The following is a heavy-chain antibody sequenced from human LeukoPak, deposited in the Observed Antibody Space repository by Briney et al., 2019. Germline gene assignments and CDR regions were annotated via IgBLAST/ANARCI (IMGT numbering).Heavy chain of an antibody. Sequence: ASVKVSCKASRYTFTSYGISWVRQAPGQGLEWMGWISAYNGNTNYAQKLQGRVTMTTDTSTSTAYMELSSLRSEDTAVYYCARDNAGSDIVATYYYYYGMDVWGQGTTVTVSS. D-gene: IGHD5-12*01. CDR3: ARDNAGSDIVATYYYYYGMDV. CDR1: RYTFTSYG. J-gene: IGHJ6*02. CDR2: ISAYNGNT. V-gene: IGHV1-18*01.